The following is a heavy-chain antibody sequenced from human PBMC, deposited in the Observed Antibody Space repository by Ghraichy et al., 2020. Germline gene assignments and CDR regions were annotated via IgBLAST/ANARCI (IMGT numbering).Heavy chain of an antibody. Sequence: ASVKVSCKASGYTFTSYDINWVRQATGQGLEWMGWMNPNSGNTGYAQKFQGRVTMTRNTSISTAYMELSSLRSEDTAVYYCARGRPENYGDYVDYWGQGTLVTVSS. CDR2: MNPNSGNT. J-gene: IGHJ4*02. CDR3: ARGRPENYGDYVDY. V-gene: IGHV1-8*01. D-gene: IGHD4-17*01. CDR1: GYTFTSYD.